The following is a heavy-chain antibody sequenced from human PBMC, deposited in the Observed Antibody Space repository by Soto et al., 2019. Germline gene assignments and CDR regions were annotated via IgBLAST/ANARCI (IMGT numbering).Heavy chain of an antibody. V-gene: IGHV4-34*01. CDR3: ARAPKVSGSSQTRPDF. J-gene: IGHJ4*02. CDR1: RGSLSGYY. D-gene: IGHD6-6*01. CDR2: ISQSGNT. Sequence: SEALSLNCSIYRGSLSGYYWSWIRQPPGKGLEWIGEISQSGNTNYSPSLKSRVSISIDTSKKQFSLNLASVSAADTAVYYCARAPKVSGSSQTRPDFWGQGTLFTVSS.